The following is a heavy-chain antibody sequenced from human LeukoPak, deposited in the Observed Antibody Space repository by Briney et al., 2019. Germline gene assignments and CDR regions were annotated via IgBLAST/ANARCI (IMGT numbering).Heavy chain of an antibody. D-gene: IGHD5-18*01. Sequence: ASVKVSCKASGYTFTSYDINWVRQATGQGLEWMGWMNPNSGNTGYAQKFQGRVTMTRNTSISTHYMELRSLRYEDTAVYYSARGRIQLWTNDSWGQGTLVTVSS. V-gene: IGHV1-8*01. CDR1: GYTFTSYD. CDR3: ARGRIQLWTNDS. J-gene: IGHJ4*02. CDR2: MNPNSGNT.